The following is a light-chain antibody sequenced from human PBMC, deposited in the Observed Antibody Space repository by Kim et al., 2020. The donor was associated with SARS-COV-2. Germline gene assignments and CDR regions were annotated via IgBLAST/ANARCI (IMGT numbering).Light chain of an antibody. J-gene: IGLJ1*01. CDR3: QSADGSGTYV. CDR2: KDS. CDR1: ALPEKQ. V-gene: IGLV3-25*03. Sequence: VAPGQTARITCSGDALPEKQTYWYQQKSGQAPLLLIYKDSERPSGIPGRFSGSSSGTTVTLTISGVQAEDDADYYCQSADGSGTYVFGTGTKVTVL.